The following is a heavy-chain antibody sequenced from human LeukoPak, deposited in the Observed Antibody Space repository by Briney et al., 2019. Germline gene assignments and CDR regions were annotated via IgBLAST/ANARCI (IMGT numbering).Heavy chain of an antibody. J-gene: IGHJ4*02. V-gene: IGHV1-18*01. CDR3: AKDPTHFRVWDDYGNTRLNY. CDR2: ISAYNGNT. CDR1: GYTFTSYG. D-gene: IGHD4/OR15-4a*01. Sequence: ASVKVSCKASGYTFTSYGISWVRQAPGQGLEWMGWISAYNGNTNYAQKLQGRVTMTTDTSTSTAYMELRSLRSDDTAVYYCAKDPTHFRVWDDYGNTRLNYWGQGTLVTVSS.